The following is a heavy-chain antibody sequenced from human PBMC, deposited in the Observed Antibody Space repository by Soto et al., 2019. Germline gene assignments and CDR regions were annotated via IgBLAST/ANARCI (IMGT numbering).Heavy chain of an antibody. CDR1: GASTSSGNNY. CDR3: ASIGDGYNGNWYFDL. J-gene: IGHJ2*01. D-gene: IGHD5-12*01. Sequence: QVQLQESGPGLVKPSQTLSLTCAVSGASTSSGNNYWSWIRQPPGKGLEWIGYIFYSGSAYYNPSIKGRVSISVDTSKNQFSLNLNSVTAADTAVYYCASIGDGYNGNWYFDLWGRGTLVTVSS. CDR2: IFYSGSA. V-gene: IGHV4-30-4*01.